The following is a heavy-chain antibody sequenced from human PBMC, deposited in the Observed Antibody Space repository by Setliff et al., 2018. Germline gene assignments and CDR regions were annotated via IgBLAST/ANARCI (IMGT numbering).Heavy chain of an antibody. Sequence: SETLSLTCDISGASINNYFWSWIRQPPGKGLEWIGYIYASGSTYFNPSLRSRVTISLDTSKNQLSLKLSSVTAADTAVYYRARRSHSVTDTFDSWGQGTLVTVSS. CDR2: IYASGST. CDR1: GASINNYF. V-gene: IGHV4-4*09. CDR3: ARRSHSVTDTFDS. J-gene: IGHJ4*02. D-gene: IGHD2-21*01.